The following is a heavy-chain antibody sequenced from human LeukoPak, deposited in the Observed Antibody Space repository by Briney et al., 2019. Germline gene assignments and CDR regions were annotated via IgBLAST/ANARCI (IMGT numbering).Heavy chain of an antibody. Sequence: ASVKVSCKASGGTFSSYAISWVRQAPGQGLEWMGGIIPIFGTANYAQKFQGRVTITADESTSTAYMELSSLRSEDTAVYYCARAFIPGGYFDYWGQGTLVTVSS. CDR1: GGTFSSYA. CDR3: ARAFIPGGYFDY. V-gene: IGHV1-69*13. J-gene: IGHJ4*02. CDR2: IIPIFGTA. D-gene: IGHD2-21*01.